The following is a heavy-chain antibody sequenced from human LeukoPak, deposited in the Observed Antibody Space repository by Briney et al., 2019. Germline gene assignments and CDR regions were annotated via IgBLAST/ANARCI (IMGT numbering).Heavy chain of an antibody. V-gene: IGHV3-30*04. D-gene: IGHD6-13*01. Sequence: GGPLRLSCAASGFTFNSYAMHWVRQAPGKVLDWVAVISYDGSNKYYADSVQGRFTISRDNSKNTLYLQMNSLRAEDTAVYYCARWGYSSSWDYYYYYMDVWGKGTTVTVSS. CDR3: ARWGYSSSWDYYYYYMDV. CDR2: ISYDGSNK. J-gene: IGHJ6*03. CDR1: GFTFNSYA.